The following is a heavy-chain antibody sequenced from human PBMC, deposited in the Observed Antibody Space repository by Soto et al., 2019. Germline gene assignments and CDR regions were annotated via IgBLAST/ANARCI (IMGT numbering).Heavy chain of an antibody. J-gene: IGHJ5*02. CDR1: GGTFSSYA. CDR3: ARDRDYDSSGYYPTYNWFDP. V-gene: IGHV1-69*01. D-gene: IGHD3-22*01. Sequence: QVQLVQSGAEVKKPGSSVKVSCKASGGTFSSYAISWVRQAPGQGLEWMGGIIPIFGTANYAQKFQGRVTITADESTSTAYMELSSLRSEDTAVYYCARDRDYDSSGYYPTYNWFDPWGQGTLVTVSS. CDR2: IIPIFGTA.